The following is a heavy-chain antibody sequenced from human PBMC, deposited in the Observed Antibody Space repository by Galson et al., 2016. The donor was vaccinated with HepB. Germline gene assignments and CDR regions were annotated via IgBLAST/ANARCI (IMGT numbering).Heavy chain of an antibody. V-gene: IGHV3-74*01. Sequence: SLRLSCAASGFTFSSYWMHWVRQAPGKGLVWVSRINSDESHTNYADSVKGRFTISRDNTKNTLFLRMNSVGVEDTAVYFCAKSGFFGELDKWGQGTGVVVSS. J-gene: IGHJ4*02. CDR1: GFTFSSYW. D-gene: IGHD3-10*01. CDR3: AKSGFFGELDK. CDR2: INSDESHT.